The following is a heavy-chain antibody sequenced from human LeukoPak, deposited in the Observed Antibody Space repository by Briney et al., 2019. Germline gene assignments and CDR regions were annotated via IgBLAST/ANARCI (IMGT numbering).Heavy chain of an antibody. D-gene: IGHD5-12*01. Sequence: PGGSLRLSCAPSRSTFSSYAMSWVRQAPGKGLWWVSALSGSGGSTYYADSVNGRCTISADDSKNTLYLQMNSLRADDTAAYYSAKARFSGYGQFDYWGQGTLVTVSS. J-gene: IGHJ4*02. CDR3: AKARFSGYGQFDY. CDR1: RSTFSSYA. CDR2: LSGSGGST. V-gene: IGHV3-23*01.